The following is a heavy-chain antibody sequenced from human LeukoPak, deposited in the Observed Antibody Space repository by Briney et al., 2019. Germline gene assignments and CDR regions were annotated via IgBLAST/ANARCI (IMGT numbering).Heavy chain of an antibody. Sequence: PSETLSLTCTVSGGSISSYYWSWIRQPPGKGLEWIGYIYYSGSTNYNPSLKSRVTISVDTSKNQFSLKLSSVTAADTAVYYCASSRDWFDPWGRGTLVTVSS. J-gene: IGHJ5*02. V-gene: IGHV4-59*01. CDR2: IYYSGST. CDR3: ASSRDWFDP. CDR1: GGSISSYY. D-gene: IGHD6-6*01.